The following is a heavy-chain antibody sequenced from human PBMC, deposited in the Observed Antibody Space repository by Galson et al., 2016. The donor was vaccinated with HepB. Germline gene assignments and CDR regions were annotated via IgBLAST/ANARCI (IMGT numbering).Heavy chain of an antibody. CDR2: IYPGGET. Sequence: SLRLSCAASGFTVSSHYMGWVRQAPGKGLEWVSIIYPGGETHYADSLKGRFTISRDNPRKSLYLQMNSLRPEDTAVYYCARPLDWAYWFDPWGQGTLVTVSS. CDR3: ARPLDWAYWFDP. V-gene: IGHV3-53*01. CDR1: GFTVSSHY. D-gene: IGHD3-9*01. J-gene: IGHJ5*02.